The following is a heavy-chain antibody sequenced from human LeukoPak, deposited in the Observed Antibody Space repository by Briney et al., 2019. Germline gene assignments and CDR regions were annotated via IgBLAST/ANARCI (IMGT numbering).Heavy chain of an antibody. Sequence: ASVKVSCKASGYTFTGYYMHWVRQAPGQGLEWMGWINPNSGGTNYAQKFQGRVTMTRDTSISTAYMELSRLRSDDTAVYYCAREVGEWGNDWAFDIWGQGTMVTVSS. J-gene: IGHJ3*02. CDR3: AREVGEWGNDWAFDI. V-gene: IGHV1-2*02. CDR2: INPNSGGT. CDR1: GYTFTGYY. D-gene: IGHD5-12*01.